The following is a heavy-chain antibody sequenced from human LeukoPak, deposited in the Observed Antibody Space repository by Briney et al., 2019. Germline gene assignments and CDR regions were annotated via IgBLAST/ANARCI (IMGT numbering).Heavy chain of an antibody. V-gene: IGHV3-30-3*01. CDR2: ISYDGSNK. CDR3: ARSRRGSGVAALDY. CDR1: GFTFSSYA. J-gene: IGHJ4*02. Sequence: GGSLRLSCAASGFTFSSYAMHWVRQAPGKGLEWVAVISYDGSNKYYADSVKGRFTISRDNSKNTLYLQMNSLRAEDTAVYYCARSRRGSGVAALDYWAREPWSPSPQ. D-gene: IGHD2-15*01.